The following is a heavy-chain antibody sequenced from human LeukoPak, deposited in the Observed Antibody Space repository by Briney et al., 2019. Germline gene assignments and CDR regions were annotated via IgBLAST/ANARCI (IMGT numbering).Heavy chain of an antibody. V-gene: IGHV1-2*02. Sequence: ASVKVSCKASGYTFTDYYMHWVRQAPGQGLEWMGWINPYSGNTNYAQKFQGRVTMTRDTSISTAYMELGRLRSDDTAVYYCARGAPAAYNWFDPWGQGTLVTVSS. CDR1: GYTFTDYY. D-gene: IGHD1-26*01. J-gene: IGHJ5*02. CDR3: ARGAPAAYNWFDP. CDR2: INPYSGNT.